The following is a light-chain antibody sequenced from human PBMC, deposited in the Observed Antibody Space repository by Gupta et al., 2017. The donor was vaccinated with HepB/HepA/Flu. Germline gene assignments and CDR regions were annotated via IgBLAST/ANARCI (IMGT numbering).Light chain of an antibody. V-gene: IGLV1-44*01. CDR3: ATWDDSLNGVM. Sequence: QSVLTQPPSASGTPGQRVTISCSGSSSNIGSSPINWYQQLPGTAPKLLIYSNNQRPSGVPGRFSGPKSGTSASLAISGLQAEDEADYYCATWDDSLNGVMFGGGTKLTVL. J-gene: IGLJ3*02. CDR1: SSNIGSSP. CDR2: SNN.